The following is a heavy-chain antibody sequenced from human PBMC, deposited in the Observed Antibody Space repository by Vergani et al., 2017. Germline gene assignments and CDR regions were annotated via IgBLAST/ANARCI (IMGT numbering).Heavy chain of an antibody. CDR1: GGSISSYY. Sequence: QVQLQESGPGLVKPSETLSLTCTVSGGSISSYYWSWIRQPPGKGLEWIGYIYYSGSTNYNPSLKSRVTITVDTSKNQFSLKLSSVTAAATAVYYCARHKESIAAQTLFDYWGQGTLVTVSS. D-gene: IGHD6-6*01. CDR2: IYYSGST. J-gene: IGHJ4*02. CDR3: ARHKESIAAQTLFDY. V-gene: IGHV4-59*01.